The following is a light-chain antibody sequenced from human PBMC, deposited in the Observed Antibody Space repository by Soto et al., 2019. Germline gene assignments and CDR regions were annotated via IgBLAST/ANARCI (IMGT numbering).Light chain of an antibody. CDR3: LLDYSYFWA. V-gene: IGKV1-6*01. CDR1: QGIRSA. CDR2: AAS. Sequence: AIQVTQSPSSLSASVGDSVTITCRTSQGIRSALGWYQQKPGKVPKLLIYAASTLRSGVPSRFSGSGSGRDFTLTLSRLKPEDFATDHCLLDYSYFWAFGPGTKVEVK. J-gene: IGKJ1*01.